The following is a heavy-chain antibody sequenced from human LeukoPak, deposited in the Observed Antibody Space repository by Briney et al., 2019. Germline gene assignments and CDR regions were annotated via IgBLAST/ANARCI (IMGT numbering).Heavy chain of an antibody. Sequence: SETLSLTCTVSGGSISSYYWSWIRQPPGKGLEWIGEINHSGSTNYNPSLKSRVTISVDTSKNQFSLKLSSVTAADTAVYYCARGRGRWLQLTRYFDYWGQGTLVTVSS. CDR1: GGSISSYY. CDR3: ARGRGRWLQLTRYFDY. CDR2: INHSGST. D-gene: IGHD5-24*01. V-gene: IGHV4-34*01. J-gene: IGHJ4*02.